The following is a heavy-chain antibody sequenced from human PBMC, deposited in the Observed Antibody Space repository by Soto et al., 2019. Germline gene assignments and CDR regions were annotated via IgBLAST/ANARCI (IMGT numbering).Heavy chain of an antibody. CDR2: INPNSGGT. V-gene: IGHV1-2*04. Sequence: GASVKVSCKASGYTFTGYYMHWVRQAPGQGLEWMGWINPNSGGTNYAQKFQGWVTMTRDTSISTAYMELSRLRSDDTAVYYCARGKGSSWYHYYYYGMDVWGQGTTVTVSS. J-gene: IGHJ6*02. CDR3: ARGKGSSWYHYYYYGMDV. CDR1: GYTFTGYY. D-gene: IGHD6-13*01.